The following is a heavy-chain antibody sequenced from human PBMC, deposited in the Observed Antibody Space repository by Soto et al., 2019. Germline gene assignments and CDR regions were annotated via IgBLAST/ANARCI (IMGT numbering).Heavy chain of an antibody. D-gene: IGHD1-1*01. CDR2: IDPSDSYT. CDR1: GYSFTSYW. J-gene: IGHJ6*02. Sequence: GESLTISCKGSGYSFTSYWISWVRQMPGKGLEWMGKIDPSDSYTNYSPSFQGHVTISADKSITTAYLQWSSLKASDTTMYYRATNKPWNYYYGMDVWGQGTTVTVPS. CDR3: ATNKPWNYYYGMDV. V-gene: IGHV5-10-1*01.